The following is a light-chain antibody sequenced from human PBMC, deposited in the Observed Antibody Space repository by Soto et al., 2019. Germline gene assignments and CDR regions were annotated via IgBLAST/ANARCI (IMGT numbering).Light chain of an antibody. Sequence: DIQMTQSPSTLSASVGDRVTITCRANQSISSWLAWYQQKPGTAPKALIYKASNLESGVPARFSGSGSGTEFTLTISSLQPDDFATYYCQHYSGYPLSFGGGTKVEIK. CDR2: KAS. J-gene: IGKJ4*01. CDR3: QHYSGYPLS. CDR1: QSISSW. V-gene: IGKV1-5*03.